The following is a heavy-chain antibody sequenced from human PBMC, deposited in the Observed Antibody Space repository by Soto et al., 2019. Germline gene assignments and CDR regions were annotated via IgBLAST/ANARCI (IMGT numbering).Heavy chain of an antibody. CDR2: INRDGSSI. Sequence: EVQLVESGGGLVQPGGSLRLSCAASGFTFSSYWMHWVRQAPGKGLVWVSRINRDGSSINYADSARGRVTISRDNAKKTLYLQVNGLRAEDTAVYYCAREIATTGEYYFDYWGQGILVTVSS. J-gene: IGHJ4*02. CDR1: GFTFSSYW. D-gene: IGHD6-13*01. CDR3: AREIATTGEYYFDY. V-gene: IGHV3-74*01.